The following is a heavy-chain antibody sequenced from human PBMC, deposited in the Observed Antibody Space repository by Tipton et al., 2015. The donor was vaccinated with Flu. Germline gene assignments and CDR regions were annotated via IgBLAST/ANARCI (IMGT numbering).Heavy chain of an antibody. CDR1: GGSFSGYY. CDR3: ARVRGRGGWFDP. CDR2: INHSGST. J-gene: IGHJ5*02. Sequence: LRLSCAVYGGSFSGYYWSWIRQPPGKGLEWIGEINHSGSTNYNPSLKSRVTISVDTSKNQFSLKPSSVTAADTAVYYCARVRGRGGWFDPWGQGTLVTVSS. V-gene: IGHV4-34*01. D-gene: IGHD1-26*01.